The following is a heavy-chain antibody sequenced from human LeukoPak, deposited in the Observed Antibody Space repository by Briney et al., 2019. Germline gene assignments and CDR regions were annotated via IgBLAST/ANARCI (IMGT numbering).Heavy chain of an antibody. CDR2: INHSGST. J-gene: IGHJ6*03. D-gene: IGHD5-12*01. Sequence: SETLSLTCAVYGGCFSGYYWSWIRQPPGKGLEWIGEINHSGSTNYNPSLKSRVTISVDTSKNQFSLKLSSVTAADTAVYYCAREGRWLRSYYMDVWGKGTTVTVSS. CDR3: AREGRWLRSYYMDV. V-gene: IGHV4-34*01. CDR1: GGCFSGYY.